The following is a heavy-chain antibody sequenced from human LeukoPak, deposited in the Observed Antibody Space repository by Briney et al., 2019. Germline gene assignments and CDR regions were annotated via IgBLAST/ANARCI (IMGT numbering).Heavy chain of an antibody. V-gene: IGHV4-34*01. D-gene: IGHD2-15*01. CDR3: ARGPYCSGGSCYAVD. Sequence: PSETLSLTCAVYGGSFSGYYWSWIRQPPGKGLEWIGEINQSGSTNYNPSLKSRVTISVDTSKNQFSLKLSSVTAADTAVYYCARGPYCSGGSCYAVDWGQGTLVTVSS. J-gene: IGHJ4*02. CDR2: INQSGST. CDR1: GGSFSGYY.